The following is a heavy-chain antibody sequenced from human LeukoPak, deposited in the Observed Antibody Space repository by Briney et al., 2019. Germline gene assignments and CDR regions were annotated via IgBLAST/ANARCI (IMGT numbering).Heavy chain of an antibody. D-gene: IGHD6-19*01. V-gene: IGHV4-39*01. J-gene: IGHJ4*02. CDR1: GGSISSSSYY. CDR3: ARLIAVAGTSY. CDR2: IYYSGST. Sequence: SETLSLTCTVSGGSISSSSYYWGWIRQPPGKGLEWIGSIYYSGSTYYNPSLKSRVTISVDTSKNQFSLKLSSVTAVDTAVYYCARLIAVAGTSYWGQGTLVTVSS.